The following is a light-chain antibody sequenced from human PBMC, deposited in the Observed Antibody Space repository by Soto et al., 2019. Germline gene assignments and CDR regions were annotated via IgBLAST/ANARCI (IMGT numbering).Light chain of an antibody. CDR2: GAS. V-gene: IGKV1-17*01. CDR1: QGIRDR. CDR3: QQFYDYPLT. J-gene: IGKJ4*01. Sequence: DIQMTQSPSSLSASVGDRVTITCRASQGIRDRLGWYQKKPGKAPKRLIDGASSLQSGVPSRFSGSGSGTEFTLTISSLQAEDSATYYCQQFYDYPLTFGGGTKVEI.